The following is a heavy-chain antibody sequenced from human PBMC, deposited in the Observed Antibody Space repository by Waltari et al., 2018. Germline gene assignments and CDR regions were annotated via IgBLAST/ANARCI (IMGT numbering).Heavy chain of an antibody. CDR1: GFTVSSPY. Sequence: EVQLVESGGGLIQPGGSLRLSCAASGFTVSSPYINWVRQAPGKGLGWVSVIYSGGSTYYADSVKGRFTISRDNSKNTVYLQMNSLRAEDTAVYYCARYYSGTYTDYWGQGTLVTVSS. CDR2: IYSGGST. CDR3: ARYYSGTYTDY. V-gene: IGHV3-53*01. D-gene: IGHD1-26*01. J-gene: IGHJ4*02.